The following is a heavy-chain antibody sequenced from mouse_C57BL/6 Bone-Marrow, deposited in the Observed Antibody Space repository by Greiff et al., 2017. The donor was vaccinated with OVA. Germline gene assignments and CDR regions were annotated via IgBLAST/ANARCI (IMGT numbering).Heavy chain of an antibody. J-gene: IGHJ1*03. D-gene: IGHD2-2*01. Sequence: DVMLVESGGGLVKPGGSLKLSCAASGFTFSSYAMSWVRQTPEKRLEWVATISDGGSYTYYPDNVKGRFTISRDNAKNNLYLQMSHLKSEDTAMYYCARASTMVTTEYFDVWGTGTTVTVSS. CDR2: ISDGGSYT. CDR1: GFTFSSYA. CDR3: ARASTMVTTEYFDV. V-gene: IGHV5-4*03.